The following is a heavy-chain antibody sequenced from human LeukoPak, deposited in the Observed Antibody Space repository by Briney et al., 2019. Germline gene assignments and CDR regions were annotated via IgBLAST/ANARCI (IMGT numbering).Heavy chain of an antibody. CDR3: ASSGDSGY. J-gene: IGHJ4*02. D-gene: IGHD1-26*01. Sequence: PGGSLRLSCAASGFTFSTYAMSWVRQAPGKGLEWVSGLSGSGGTTYYADSVKGRFTISRDNSKNTLYLQMNSLRAEDTAVYYCASSGDSGYWGQGTLVTVSS. V-gene: IGHV3-23*01. CDR1: GFTFSTYA. CDR2: LSGSGGTT.